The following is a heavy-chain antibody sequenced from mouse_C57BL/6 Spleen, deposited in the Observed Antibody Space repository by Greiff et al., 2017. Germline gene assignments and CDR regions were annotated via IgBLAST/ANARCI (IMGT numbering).Heavy chain of an antibody. CDR1: GYSITSGYY. J-gene: IGHJ3*01. CDR3: ARGDDDGIAY. CDR2: ISYDGSN. Sequence: VQLQQSGPGLVKPSQSLSLTCSVTGYSITSGYYWNWIRQFPGNKLEWMGYISYDGSNNYNPSLKNRISITRDTSKNQFFLKLNSVTTEDTATYYYARGDDDGIAYWGQGTLVTVSA. D-gene: IGHD2-4*01. V-gene: IGHV3-6*01.